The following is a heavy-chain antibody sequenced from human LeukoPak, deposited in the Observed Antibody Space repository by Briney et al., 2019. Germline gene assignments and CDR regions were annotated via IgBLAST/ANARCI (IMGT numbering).Heavy chain of an antibody. D-gene: IGHD6-19*01. CDR3: AKEAGIAVAGTLGYYYYGMDV. CDR1: GGTFSSYA. V-gene: IGHV1-69*13. Sequence: SVKVSCKASGGTFSSYAISWVRQAPGQGLKWMGGIIPIFGTANYAQKFQGRVTITADESTSTAYMELSSLRSEDTAVYYCAKEAGIAVAGTLGYYYYGMDVWGQGTTVTVSS. CDR2: IIPIFGTA. J-gene: IGHJ6*02.